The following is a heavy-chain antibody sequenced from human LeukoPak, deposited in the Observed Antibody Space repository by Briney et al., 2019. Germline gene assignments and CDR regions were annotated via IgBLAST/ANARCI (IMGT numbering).Heavy chain of an antibody. J-gene: IGHJ5*02. Sequence: SETLSLTCAVYGGSFSGYYWSWIRQPPGKGLEWIGYIYYSGSTNYNPSLKSRVTISVDTSKNQFSLKLSSVTAADTAVYYCARDPRSSGYCSGGSCSDWFDPWGQGTLVTVSS. V-gene: IGHV4-59*01. CDR1: GGSFSGYY. D-gene: IGHD2-15*01. CDR3: ARDPRSSGYCSGGSCSDWFDP. CDR2: IYYSGST.